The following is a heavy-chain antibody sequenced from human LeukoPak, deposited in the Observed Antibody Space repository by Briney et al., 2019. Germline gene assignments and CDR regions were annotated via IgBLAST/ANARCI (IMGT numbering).Heavy chain of an antibody. J-gene: IGHJ4*02. Sequence: SETLSLTCTVSGGSISSSSYYWGWIRQPPGKGLEWIGSIYYSGSTNYNPSLKSRVTISVDTSKNQFSLKLSSVIAADTAVYYCARSRDGTVDYWGQGTLVTVSS. CDR1: GGSISSSSYY. CDR2: IYYSGST. CDR3: ARSRDGTVDY. D-gene: IGHD5-24*01. V-gene: IGHV4-39*07.